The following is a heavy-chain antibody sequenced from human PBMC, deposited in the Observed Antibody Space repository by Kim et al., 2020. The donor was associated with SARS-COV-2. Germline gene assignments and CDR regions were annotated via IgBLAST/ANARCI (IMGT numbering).Heavy chain of an antibody. V-gene: IGHV3-23*02. CDR3: AKDAYYDYVWGSYNGY. Sequence: SVKGRFTISGDNSKHTLDLKMNSLRDEDTAVYYCAKDAYYDYVWGSYNGYWGQGTLVTVSS. D-gene: IGHD3-16*01. J-gene: IGHJ4*02.